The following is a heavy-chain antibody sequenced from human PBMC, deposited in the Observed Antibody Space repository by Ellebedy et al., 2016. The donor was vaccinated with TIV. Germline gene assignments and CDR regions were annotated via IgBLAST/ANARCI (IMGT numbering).Heavy chain of an antibody. V-gene: IGHV3-23*01. CDR1: GFTFSSYA. CDR2: IIASGGST. Sequence: GESLKISCAASGFTFSSYAMSWVRQAPGKGLEWVSGIIASGGSTYYADSVKGRFTISRDNSNNTLYLQMNSLRAEDTAVYYCAKPRRRQSSSSDYFDYWGQGTLVTVAS. D-gene: IGHD6-6*01. J-gene: IGHJ4*02. CDR3: AKPRRRQSSSSDYFDY.